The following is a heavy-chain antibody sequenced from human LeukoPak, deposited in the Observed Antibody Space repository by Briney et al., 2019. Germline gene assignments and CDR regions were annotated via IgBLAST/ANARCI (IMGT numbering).Heavy chain of an antibody. D-gene: IGHD6-6*01. Sequence: SSETLSLTCTVSGGSISSYYWSWIRQPPGKGLEWIGYIYYSGSTNYNPSLKSRVTISVDTSKNQFSLKLSSVTAADTAVYYCARTPSIAARRGLDYYYYGMDVWGQGTTVTVSS. CDR3: ARTPSIAARRGLDYYYYGMDV. V-gene: IGHV4-59*08. CDR2: IYYSGST. J-gene: IGHJ6*02. CDR1: GGSISSYY.